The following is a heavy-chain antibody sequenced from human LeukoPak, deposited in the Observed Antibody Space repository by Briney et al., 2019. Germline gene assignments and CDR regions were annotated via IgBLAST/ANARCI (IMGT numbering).Heavy chain of an antibody. CDR2: IYYSGST. CDR3: ARCSNDILTGFYRAFDI. J-gene: IGHJ3*02. Sequence: PSETLSLTCTVSDDSISPYSWSWIRQPPGKGLEWIGYIYYSGSTAYNPSLKSRVTISVDTSRNQFSLKLNSVTAADTAVYFCARCSNDILTGFYRAFDIWGQGTMVIVSS. V-gene: IGHV4-59*01. CDR1: DDSISPYS. D-gene: IGHD3-9*01.